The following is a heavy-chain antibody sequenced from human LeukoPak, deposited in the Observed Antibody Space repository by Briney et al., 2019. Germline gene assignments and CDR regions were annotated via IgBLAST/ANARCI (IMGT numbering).Heavy chain of an antibody. CDR2: ISSSSSYI. D-gene: IGHD2-2*02. J-gene: IGHJ1*01. CDR1: GFTFSSYS. V-gene: IGHV3-21*01. CDR3: ARDPCSSTSCYIEGEYFPH. Sequence: GGSLRLSCAASGFTFSSYSMNWVRQAPGKGLEWVSSISSSSSYIYYADSVKGRFTISRDNAKNSLYLQMNSLRAEDTAVYYCARDPCSSTSCYIEGEYFPHWGQGTLVTVSS.